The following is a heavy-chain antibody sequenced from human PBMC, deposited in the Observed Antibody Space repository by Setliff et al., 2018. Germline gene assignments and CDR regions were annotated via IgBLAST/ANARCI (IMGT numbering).Heavy chain of an antibody. J-gene: IGHJ4*02. Sequence: PSETLSLTCTVSGGSIGPHYWSWIRQPPGKGLEFIGYVYYSGTANYSPSLRSRLTISVDTSKNHFSLKLSSVTAADTAVYYCARGFLRYDSGTYYTYWGQGTLVTVSS. D-gene: IGHD3-10*01. V-gene: IGHV4-59*11. CDR2: VYYSGTA. CDR1: GGSIGPHY. CDR3: ARGFLRYDSGTYYTY.